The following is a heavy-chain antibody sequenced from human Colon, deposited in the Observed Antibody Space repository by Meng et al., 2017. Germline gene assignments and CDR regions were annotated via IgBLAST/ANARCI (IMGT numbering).Heavy chain of an antibody. CDR2: IRNKAYSYTT. Sequence: EVLLVESGGGLVQPGGSRRLSCAAPGFTFSDSYMDWFRQAPGKGLEWVGRIRNKAYSYTTEYAASVKGRFIVSRDDLKNSVYLQMNNLKTEDTAVYYCATGSTFYWGRGTLVTVSS. CDR3: ATGSTFY. J-gene: IGHJ4*02. V-gene: IGHV3-72*01. D-gene: IGHD1-26*01. CDR1: GFTFSDSY.